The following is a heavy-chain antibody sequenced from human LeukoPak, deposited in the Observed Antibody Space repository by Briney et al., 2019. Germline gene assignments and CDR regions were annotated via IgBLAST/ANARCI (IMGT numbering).Heavy chain of an antibody. CDR2: IKQDGSEE. CDR1: GFTFSSYW. D-gene: IGHD6-13*01. J-gene: IGHJ4*02. Sequence: GGSLRLSCAASGFTFSSYWMSWVRQAPGKGLEWVANIKQDGSEEVYVDSVKGRFTISRDNSKNTLYLQMNSLRAEDTAVYYCAKDAGIGAGGIFEYWGQGTLVTVSS. V-gene: IGHV3-7*05. CDR3: AKDAGIGAGGIFEY.